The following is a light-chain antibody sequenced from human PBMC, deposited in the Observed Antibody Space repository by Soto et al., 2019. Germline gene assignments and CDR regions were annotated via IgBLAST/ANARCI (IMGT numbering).Light chain of an antibody. V-gene: IGKV3-15*01. J-gene: IGKJ4*01. CDR3: HQYDRWPLS. Sequence: EIVMTQSPATLSVSPGETATLSCRASESVKTNLAWYQQKPGQAPRLLIYGAFTMAAGIPFRFSGSASGTEFTLTISSLQSEDFAVYYCHQYDRWPLSLGGGTKVEIK. CDR1: ESVKTN. CDR2: GAF.